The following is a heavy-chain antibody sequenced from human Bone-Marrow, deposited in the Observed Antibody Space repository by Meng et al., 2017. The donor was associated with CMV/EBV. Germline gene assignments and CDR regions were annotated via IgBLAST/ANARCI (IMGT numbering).Heavy chain of an antibody. V-gene: IGHV3-15*01. D-gene: IGHD3-3*01. Sequence: GESLKISCAASGFTFANYGMHWVRQAPGKGLEWVGRIKSKTDGGTTDYAAPVKGRFTISRDDSKNTLYLQMNSLRAEDTAVYYCAKVRPPQQRLRFLEWLPRLDAFDIWGQGTMVTVSS. CDR1: GFTFANYG. CDR2: IKSKTDGGTT. CDR3: AKVRPPQQRLRFLEWLPRLDAFDI. J-gene: IGHJ3*02.